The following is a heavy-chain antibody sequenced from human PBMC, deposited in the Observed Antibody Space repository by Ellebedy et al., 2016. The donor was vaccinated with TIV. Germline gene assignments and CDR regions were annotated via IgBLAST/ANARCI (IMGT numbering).Heavy chain of an antibody. V-gene: IGHV4-4*07. CDR3: AREGVSGFHYYYSMDV. D-gene: IGHD6-19*01. CDR2: IATSWST. J-gene: IGHJ6*02. CDR1: GGSINSYY. Sequence: MPSDTLSLTCSVSGGSINSYYWSFIRQPAGKGLEWVGRIATSWSTDYNPSLTSRVTMSVATSKNQFSLNLRSVTAADTAVYYCAREGVSGFHYYYSMDVWGQGTTVTVSS.